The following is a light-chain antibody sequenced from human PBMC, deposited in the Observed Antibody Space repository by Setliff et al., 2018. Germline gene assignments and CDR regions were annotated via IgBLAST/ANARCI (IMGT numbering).Light chain of an antibody. CDR1: SSDVGYYNY. J-gene: IGLJ1*01. Sequence: ALTQPASVSGSPGQSITISCTGTSSDVGYYNYVSWYQQHPGKAPKLMIYEVGNRPSGVSNRFSGSKSSNTASLTISGLQAEDEADYYCSSYTSRSQVFGTGTKVTVL. V-gene: IGLV2-14*01. CDR3: SSYTSRSQV. CDR2: EVG.